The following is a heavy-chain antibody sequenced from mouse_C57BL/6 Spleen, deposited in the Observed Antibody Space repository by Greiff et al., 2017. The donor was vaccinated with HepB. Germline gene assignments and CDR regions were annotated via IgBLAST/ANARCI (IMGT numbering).Heavy chain of an antibody. CDR3: APHSYYGSSYGYFDV. V-gene: IGHV1-39*01. D-gene: IGHD1-1*01. CDR1: GYSFTDYN. J-gene: IGHJ1*03. Sequence: VQLQQSGPELVKPGASVKISCKASGYSFTDYNMNWVKQSNGKSLEWIGVINPNNGTTSYNQKFKGKATLTVDQSSSTAYMQLNSLTSEDSAVYYCAPHSYYGSSYGYFDVWGTGTTVTVSS. CDR2: INPNNGTT.